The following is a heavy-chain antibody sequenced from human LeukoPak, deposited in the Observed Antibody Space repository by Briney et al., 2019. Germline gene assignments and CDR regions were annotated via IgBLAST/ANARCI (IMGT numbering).Heavy chain of an antibody. CDR1: GFTFSSYA. CDR3: ARGREIAVAGPPEFDY. Sequence: PGGSLRLSCAASGFTFSSYAMSWIRQPPGKGLEWIGEINHSGSTNYNPSLKSRVTISVDTSKNQFSLKLSSVTAADTAVYYCARGREIAVAGPPEFDYWGQGTLVTVSS. V-gene: IGHV4-34*01. D-gene: IGHD6-19*01. CDR2: INHSGST. J-gene: IGHJ4*02.